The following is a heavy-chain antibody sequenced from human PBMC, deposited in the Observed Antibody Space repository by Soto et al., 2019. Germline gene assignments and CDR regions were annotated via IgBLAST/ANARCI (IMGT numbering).Heavy chain of an antibody. CDR3: AAESYYESNGTKGRID. CDR1: GYTFTSYD. Sequence: ASVKVSCKASGYTFTSYDINWVRQATGQGLEWMGWMNPNSGNTGYAQKFQGRVTMTRNMSINTAYMELSSLRSEDTAVYYCAAESYYESNGTKGRIDWGQGTRVTVSS. V-gene: IGHV1-8*01. CDR2: MNPNSGNT. D-gene: IGHD3-22*01. J-gene: IGHJ4*02.